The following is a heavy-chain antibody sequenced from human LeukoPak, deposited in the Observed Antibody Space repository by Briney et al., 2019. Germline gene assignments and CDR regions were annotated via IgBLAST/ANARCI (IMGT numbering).Heavy chain of an antibody. V-gene: IGHV1-69*13. J-gene: IGHJ3*02. CDR2: IIPIFGTA. D-gene: IGHD2-15*01. CDR1: GGTFSSYA. Sequence: ASVKVSCKASGGTFSSYAISWVRQAPGQGLEWMGEIIPIFGTANYAQKFQGRVTITADESTSTAYMELSSLRSEDTAVYYCARDFGPEGYCSGGSCPKDSDAFDIWGQGTMVTVSS. CDR3: ARDFGPEGYCSGGSCPKDSDAFDI.